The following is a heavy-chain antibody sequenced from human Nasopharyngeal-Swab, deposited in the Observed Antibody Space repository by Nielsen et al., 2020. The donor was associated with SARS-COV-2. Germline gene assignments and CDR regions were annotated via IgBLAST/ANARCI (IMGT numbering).Heavy chain of an antibody. Sequence: GESLKISCAASGFTFSSYAMHWVRQAPGKGLEWVAVISYDGSNKYYADSVEGRFTISRDNSKNTLYLQMNSLRAEDTAVYYCAREAMVRGKPTIYYYYGMDVWGQGTTVTVSS. CDR2: ISYDGSNK. CDR3: AREAMVRGKPTIYYYYGMDV. J-gene: IGHJ6*02. CDR1: GFTFSSYA. D-gene: IGHD3-10*01. V-gene: IGHV3-30-3*01.